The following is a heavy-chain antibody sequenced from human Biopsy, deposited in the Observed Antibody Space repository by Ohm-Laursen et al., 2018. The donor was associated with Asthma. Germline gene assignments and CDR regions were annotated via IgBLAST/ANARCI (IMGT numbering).Heavy chain of an antibody. V-gene: IGHV1-3*04. CDR3: ARTYYDFLTGQVKDVFGV. CDR2: VNTGNGDT. D-gene: IGHD3-9*01. Sequence: GASETVSCKASGYNFISFAIHWVRQAPGQRLEWMGWVNTGNGDTKYSQKFQGRVTITRDTSASTAYMELRSLRSEDTATYYCARTYYDFLTGQVKDVFGVWGQGTMVTVSS. J-gene: IGHJ3*01. CDR1: GYNFISFA.